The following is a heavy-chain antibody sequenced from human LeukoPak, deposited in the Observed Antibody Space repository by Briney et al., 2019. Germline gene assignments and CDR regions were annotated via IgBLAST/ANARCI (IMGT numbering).Heavy chain of an antibody. CDR2: IIPIFGTA. CDR1: GGTFGSYA. CDR3: ARSRGYSYGFNDY. V-gene: IGHV1-69*05. J-gene: IGHJ4*02. D-gene: IGHD5-18*01. Sequence: SVKVSCKASGGTFGSYAISWVRQAPGQGLEWMGGIIPIFGTANYAQKFQGRVTITTDESTSTAYMELSSLRSEDTAVYYCARSRGYSYGFNDYWGQGTLVTVSS.